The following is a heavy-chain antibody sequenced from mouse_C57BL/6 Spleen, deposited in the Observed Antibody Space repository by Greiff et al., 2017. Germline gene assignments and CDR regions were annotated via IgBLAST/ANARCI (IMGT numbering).Heavy chain of an antibody. CDR1: GFNIKNTY. Sequence: EVQLVESVAELVRPGASVKLSCTASGFNIKNTYMHWVKQRPEQGLEWIGRIDPANGNTKYAPKFQGKATITADTSSNTAYLQLSSLTSEDTAIYYCGRPAQATWTWFADWGQGTLVTVSA. V-gene: IGHV14-3*01. CDR2: IDPANGNT. CDR3: GRPAQATWTWFAD. J-gene: IGHJ3*01. D-gene: IGHD3-2*02.